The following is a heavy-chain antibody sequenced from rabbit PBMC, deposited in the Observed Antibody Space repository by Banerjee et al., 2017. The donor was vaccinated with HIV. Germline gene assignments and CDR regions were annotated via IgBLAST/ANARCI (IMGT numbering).Heavy chain of an antibody. CDR1: GFSFSSGYY. Sequence: QSLEESGGDLVKPGASLTLTCKASGFSFSSGYYMCWVRQAPGKGLEWIACIYAGSSGNTVYASWAKGRFTISKTSSTTVTLQMTSLTAADTATYFCAGNSDGYIGLNLWGQGTLVTVS. CDR2: IYAGSSGNT. J-gene: IGHJ4*01. V-gene: IGHV1S40*01. D-gene: IGHD6-1*01. CDR3: AGNSDGYIGLNL.